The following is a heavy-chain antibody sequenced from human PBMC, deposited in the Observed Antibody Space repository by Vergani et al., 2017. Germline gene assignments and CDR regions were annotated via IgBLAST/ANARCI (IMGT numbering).Heavy chain of an antibody. J-gene: IGHJ4*02. D-gene: IGHD2-15*01. V-gene: IGHV3-30-3*01. CDR3: ARYCSGGSCYSGFDY. CDR1: GFTFTNAW. Sequence: VQLLESGGGLVNPGGSLRLSCAASGFTFTNAWINWVRQAPGKGLEWVAVISYDGSNKYYADSVKGRFTISRDNSKNTLYLQMNSLRAEDTAVYYCARYCSGGSCYSGFDYWGQGTLVTVSS. CDR2: ISYDGSNK.